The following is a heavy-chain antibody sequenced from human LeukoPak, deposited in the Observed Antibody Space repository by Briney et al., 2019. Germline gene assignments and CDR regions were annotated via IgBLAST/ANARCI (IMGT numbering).Heavy chain of an antibody. V-gene: IGHV4-59*01. CDR3: ARGAAGYSYG. CDR1: GGSISSYY. D-gene: IGHD5-18*01. Sequence: PSKTLSITCTASGGSISSYYWSWIRQPPGKGLEWIGYIYYSGSTNYNPSLKSRVTISVDTSKNQFSLKLSSVTAADTAVYYCARGAAGYSYGWGQGTLVTVSS. CDR2: IYYSGST. J-gene: IGHJ4*02.